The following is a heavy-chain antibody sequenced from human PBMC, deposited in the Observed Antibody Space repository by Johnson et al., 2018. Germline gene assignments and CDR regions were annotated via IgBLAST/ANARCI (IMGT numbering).Heavy chain of an antibody. Sequence: QVQLQQWGAGLLKPSETLSLTCAVYGGSFSGYYWSWIRQPPGKGLEWIGEINHSGSTNYNPSLKSRVTISVDTSKNQFSLKLSSVTASDPAVYYCARVYYYDSSAFDAFDIWGQGTMVTVSS. J-gene: IGHJ3*02. V-gene: IGHV4-34*01. D-gene: IGHD3-22*01. CDR1: GGSFSGYY. CDR3: ARVYYYDSSAFDAFDI. CDR2: INHSGST.